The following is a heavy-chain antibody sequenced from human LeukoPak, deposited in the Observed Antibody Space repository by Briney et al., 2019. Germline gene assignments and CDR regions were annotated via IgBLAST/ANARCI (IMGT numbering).Heavy chain of an antibody. D-gene: IGHD5/OR15-5a*01. J-gene: IGHJ4*02. CDR3: AGEQAGGLLDY. CDR2: IYNSGST. CDR1: GCTFSGYD. V-gene: IGHV4-34*01. Sequence: SETLTLSCAVSGCTFSGYDWHWIRQSPGKGLEWIWAIYNSGSTYYTPSLKSRVTISVDNSKNSFSLKMSSVSAADTAVYYCAGEQAGGLLDYWGQGTLVTVSS.